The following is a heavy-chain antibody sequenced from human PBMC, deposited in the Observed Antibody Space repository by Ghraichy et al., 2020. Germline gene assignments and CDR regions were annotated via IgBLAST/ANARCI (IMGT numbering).Heavy chain of an antibody. J-gene: IGHJ4*02. CDR3: ARGYSSGWYNGVVY. V-gene: IGHV3-48*03. D-gene: IGHD6-19*01. Sequence: GGSLRLSCAASGFIFSNYEMNWVRQAPGKGLEWASYISSSGSMIYYADSVKGRFTISRDNAKNSLYLQMNSLRAEDTAVYYCARGYSSGWYNGVVYWGQGTLVTVSP. CDR2: ISSSGSMI. CDR1: GFIFSNYE.